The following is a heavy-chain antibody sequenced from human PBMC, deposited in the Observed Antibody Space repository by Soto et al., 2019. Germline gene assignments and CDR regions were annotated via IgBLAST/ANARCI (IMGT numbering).Heavy chain of an antibody. CDR2: INSDGSTT. V-gene: IGHV3-74*01. CDR3: ARVNPGYSYFNN. CDR1: GFTFSSYW. Sequence: EVQLVESGGGLVQPGGSLRLSCAASGFTFSSYWMLWVRQAPGKGLVWVSRINSDGSTTSYADSVKGRFTISRDNAKNTLYLQMNSLRAEDTAVYYCARVNPGYSYFNNWGHGTLVTFST. J-gene: IGHJ4*01. D-gene: IGHD5-18*01.